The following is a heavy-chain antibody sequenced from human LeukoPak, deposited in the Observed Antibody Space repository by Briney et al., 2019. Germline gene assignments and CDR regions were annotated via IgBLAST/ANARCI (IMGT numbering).Heavy chain of an antibody. J-gene: IGHJ3*02. V-gene: IGHV4-4*02. CDR1: DGSISSSNW. D-gene: IGHD3-10*01. CDR3: ASFQEGSGPLTPPNDAFDI. CDR2: IYHSGST. Sequence: SGTLSLTCAVSDGSISSSNWWSWVRQPPGKGLEWIGEIYHSGSTNYNPSLKSRVTISVDKSKNQFSLKLSSVTAADTAVYYCASFQEGSGPLTPPNDAFDIWGQGTMVTVSS.